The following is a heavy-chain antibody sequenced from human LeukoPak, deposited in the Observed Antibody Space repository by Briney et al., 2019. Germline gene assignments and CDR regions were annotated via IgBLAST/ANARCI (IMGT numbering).Heavy chain of an antibody. CDR1: GFTFSSYE. CDR3: ARNVMTGQRNYMDV. V-gene: IGHV3-48*03. CDR2: ISSSGSTI. J-gene: IGHJ6*03. D-gene: IGHD3-16*01. Sequence: GGSLRLSCAASGFTFSSYEMNWVRQAPGKGLEWVSYISSSGSTIYYADSVKGRFTISRDNAKNSLYLQMNSLKTEDTAVYYCARNVMTGQRNYMDVWGKGTTVTVSS.